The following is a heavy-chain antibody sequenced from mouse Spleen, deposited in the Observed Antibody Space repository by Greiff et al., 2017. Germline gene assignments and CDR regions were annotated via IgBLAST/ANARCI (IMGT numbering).Heavy chain of an antibody. CDR1: GFTFTDYY. CDR3: ARQDWGYNYAMGY. Sequence: EVQLVESGGGLVQPGGSLSLSCAASGFTFTDYYMSWVRQPPGKALEWLGFIRNKANGYTTEYSASVKGRFTISRDNSQSILYLQMNALRAEDSATYYSARQDWGYNYAMGYWGEKASVTVSS. D-gene: IGHD4-1*01. CDR2: IRNKANGYTT. J-gene: IGHJ4*01. V-gene: IGHV7-3*01.